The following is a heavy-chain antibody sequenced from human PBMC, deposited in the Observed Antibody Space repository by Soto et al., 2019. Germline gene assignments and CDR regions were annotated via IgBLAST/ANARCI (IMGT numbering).Heavy chain of an antibody. Sequence: PGGSLRLSCAASGFTFSSYSMNWVRQAPGKGLEWVSFISSSSSYIYYADSVKGRFTISRDNAKNSLYLQMNSLRAEDTAVYYCARVVRGNLELAYYYYYYGMDVWGQGSKVTVSS. CDR1: GFTFSSYS. V-gene: IGHV3-21*01. CDR2: ISSSSSYI. D-gene: IGHD3-10*01. J-gene: IGHJ6*02. CDR3: ARVVRGNLELAYYYYYYGMDV.